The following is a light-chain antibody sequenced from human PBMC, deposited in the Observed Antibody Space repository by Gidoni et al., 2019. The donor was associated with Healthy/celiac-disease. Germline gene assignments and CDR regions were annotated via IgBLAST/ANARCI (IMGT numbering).Light chain of an antibody. CDR1: QSISSW. J-gene: IGKJ4*01. Sequence: DIQMTQSPSTLSASVGDRVTITCRASQSISSWLAWYQQKSGKAPKLLIYDASSLESGVPSRFSGSGSGTEFTLTISSLQPDDFATYYCQQYNSYPLGFGGGTKVEIK. V-gene: IGKV1-5*01. CDR3: QQYNSYPLG. CDR2: DAS.